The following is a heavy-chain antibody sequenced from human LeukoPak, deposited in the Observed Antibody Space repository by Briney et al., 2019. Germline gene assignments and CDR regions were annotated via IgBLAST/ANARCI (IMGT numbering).Heavy chain of an antibody. Sequence: GRSLRLSCAASGFTFDDYAVHWVRQAPGKGLEWVSGISWNSGSIGYADSVKGRFTISRDNAKNSLYLQMNSLRAEDTALYYCAKVITRAYSSGYYDHDAFDIWGQGTMVTVSS. D-gene: IGHD3-22*01. V-gene: IGHV3-9*01. CDR2: ISWNSGSI. CDR3: AKVITRAYSSGYYDHDAFDI. CDR1: GFTFDDYA. J-gene: IGHJ3*02.